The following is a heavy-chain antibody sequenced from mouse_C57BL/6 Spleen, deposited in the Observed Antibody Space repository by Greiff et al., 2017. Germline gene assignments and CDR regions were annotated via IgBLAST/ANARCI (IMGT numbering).Heavy chain of an antibody. V-gene: IGHV1-64*01. D-gene: IGHD2-3*01. CDR2: IHPNSGST. J-gene: IGHJ3*01. CDR3: ARTDGYSAWGAE. Sequence: QVQLKQPGAELVKPGASVKLSCKASGYTFTSYWMHWVKQRPGQGLEWIGMIHPNSGSTNYNEKFKSKATLTVDKSSSTAYMQLSSLTSEDSAVYDWARTDGYSAWGAEGGQGKLVNVSA. CDR1: GYTFTSYW.